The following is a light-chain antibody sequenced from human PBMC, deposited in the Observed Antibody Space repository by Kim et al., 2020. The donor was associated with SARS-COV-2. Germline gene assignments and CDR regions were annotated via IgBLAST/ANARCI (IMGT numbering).Light chain of an antibody. J-gene: IGKJ2*01. CDR3: QQYGSAPKYT. Sequence: EIVLTQSPGTLSLSPGERATLSCSASQSVSSGYLAWYQQKPGQAPRLLIYGASSRATGIPDRFSGSGSGTDFTLTISRLEPEDFAVYYCQQYGSAPKYTFGQGTKLEI. CDR1: QSVSSGY. CDR2: GAS. V-gene: IGKV3-20*01.